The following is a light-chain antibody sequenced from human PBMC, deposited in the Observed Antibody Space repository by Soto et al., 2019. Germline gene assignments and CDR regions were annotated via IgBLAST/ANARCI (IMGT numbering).Light chain of an antibody. V-gene: IGKV3-15*01. CDR3: QRYNNWPSA. Sequence: EIVMTQSPATLSVSPGERVTLSCSASQSVSTTLAGYQQKPGQAPRLLIYEASTRATGIPARFSGSGSGTEFTLTISSLQSEDSALYYCQRYNNWPSAFGGGTKVEIK. J-gene: IGKJ4*01. CDR1: QSVSTT. CDR2: EAS.